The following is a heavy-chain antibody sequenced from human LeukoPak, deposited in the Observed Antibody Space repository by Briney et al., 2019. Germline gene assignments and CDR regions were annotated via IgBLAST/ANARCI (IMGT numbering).Heavy chain of an antibody. CDR3: ARDYSSGWSRDNQGLFDY. CDR2: IIPIFGTA. V-gene: IGHV1-69*13. CDR1: GGTFSSYA. J-gene: IGHJ4*02. D-gene: IGHD6-19*01. Sequence: ASVKVSCKASGGTFSSYAISWVRQAPGQGLEWMGGIIPIFGTANYAQKFQGRVTITADESTSTAYMELSSLRSEDTAVYYCARDYSSGWSRDNQGLFDYWGQGTLVTVSS.